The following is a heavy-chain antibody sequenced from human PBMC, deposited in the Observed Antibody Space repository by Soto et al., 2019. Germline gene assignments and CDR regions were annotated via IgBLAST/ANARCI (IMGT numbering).Heavy chain of an antibody. Sequence: SLRLSCAASGFTFSSYGMHWVRQAPGKGLEWVAVKSYDGSNKNYANSVKGRFTISRDNSKNTLYLQKNSLRAEDTAVYYCANGWWDPDGEAEYFQHWGQGTLVTVSS. D-gene: IGHD2-15*01. CDR3: ANGWWDPDGEAEYFQH. J-gene: IGHJ1*01. CDR1: GFTFSSYG. CDR2: KSYDGSNK. V-gene: IGHV3-30*18.